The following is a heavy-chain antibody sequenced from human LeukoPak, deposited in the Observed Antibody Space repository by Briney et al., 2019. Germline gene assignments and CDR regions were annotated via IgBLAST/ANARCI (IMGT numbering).Heavy chain of an antibody. D-gene: IGHD6-13*01. V-gene: IGHV1-2*02. CDR3: ARLPRDIAAAGTGDY. CDR2: INPNSGGT. CDR1: GYTFTGYY. J-gene: IGHJ4*02. Sequence: ASVKVSCKASGYTFTGYYMHWVRQAPGQGLEWMGWINPNSGGTNYAQKFQGRVTMTRDTSISTAYMELSRLRSDDTAVYYCARLPRDIAAAGTGDYWGQGTLVTVSS.